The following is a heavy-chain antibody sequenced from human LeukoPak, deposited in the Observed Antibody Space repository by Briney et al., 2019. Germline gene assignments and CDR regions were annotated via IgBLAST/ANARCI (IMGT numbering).Heavy chain of an antibody. J-gene: IGHJ4*02. Sequence: GRSLRLSCAASGFTFDDYAMHWVRQAPGKGLEWVSGISWNSGSIGYADSVKGRFTISRDNAKNSLYLQMNSLRAEDTALYYCAKDSGSYLDYWGQGTLVTVSS. V-gene: IGHV3-9*01. CDR2: ISWNSGSI. CDR1: GFTFDDYA. CDR3: AKDSGSYLDY. D-gene: IGHD1-26*01.